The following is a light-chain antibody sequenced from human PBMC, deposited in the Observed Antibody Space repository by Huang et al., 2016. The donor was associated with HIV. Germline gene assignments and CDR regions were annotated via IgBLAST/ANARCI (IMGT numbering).Light chain of an antibody. J-gene: IGKJ4*01. CDR1: QTILYSSKNKNY. CDR3: QQYFETPLT. V-gene: IGKV4-1*01. Sequence: DIVMTQSPDSLAVSLGERATVNCKSSQTILYSSKNKNYLAWYQQKPGQPPKLLIDWASTRESGVPDRFSGSGSGTDFTLTISSLQAEDVAVYYCQQYFETPLTFGGGTKVEIK. CDR2: WAS.